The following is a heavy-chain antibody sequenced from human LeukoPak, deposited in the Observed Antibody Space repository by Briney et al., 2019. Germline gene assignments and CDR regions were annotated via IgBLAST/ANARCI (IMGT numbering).Heavy chain of an antibody. CDR2: ISSSSTSI. CDR3: ARESISGSSAWVDY. D-gene: IGHD1-26*01. V-gene: IGHV3-21*01. CDR1: GFTLSSYS. Sequence: PGGSLRLSCAASGFTLSSYSMKWVRQAPGKGLEWDSSISSSSTSIYYADSVRGRCTISRDNAKNSLYLQMNSLRAEDTAVYYCARESISGSSAWVDYWGQGTLVTVSS. J-gene: IGHJ4*02.